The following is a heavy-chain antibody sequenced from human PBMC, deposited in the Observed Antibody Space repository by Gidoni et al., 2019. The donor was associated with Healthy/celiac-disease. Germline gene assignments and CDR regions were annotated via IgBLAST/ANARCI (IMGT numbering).Heavy chain of an antibody. CDR3: ARDIRGYNFWFDP. V-gene: IGHV1-46*01. D-gene: IGHD3-10*01. Sequence: QVQLVQSGAEVKKPGASVKVSCKASGYTFTSYYTHWVRQAPGQGLEWMGIINPSGGSTSYAQKFQGRVTMTRDTSTSTVYMELSSLRSEDTAVYYCARDIRGYNFWFDPWGQGTLVTVSS. CDR1: GYTFTSYY. CDR2: INPSGGST. J-gene: IGHJ5*02.